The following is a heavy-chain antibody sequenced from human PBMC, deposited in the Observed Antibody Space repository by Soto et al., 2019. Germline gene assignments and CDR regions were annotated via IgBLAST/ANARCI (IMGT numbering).Heavy chain of an antibody. CDR3: ARNDYGDQKHPCPDY. J-gene: IGHJ4*02. CDR1: GGSISSGDYY. CDR2: IDYSGST. Sequence: QVQLQESGPGLVKPSQTLSLTCTVSGGSISSGDYYWSWIRQPPGKGLEWIGYIDYSGSTYYNPSLKSRVTISVDTSKNQFSLKLSSVTAADTAVYYCARNDYGDQKHPCPDYWGQGTLVTVSS. V-gene: IGHV4-30-4*01. D-gene: IGHD4-17*01.